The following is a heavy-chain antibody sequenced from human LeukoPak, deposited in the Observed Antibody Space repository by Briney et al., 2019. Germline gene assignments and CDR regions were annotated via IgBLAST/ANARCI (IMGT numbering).Heavy chain of an antibody. J-gene: IGHJ4*02. CDR3: AKDEIAAAAVPYYFDY. CDR1: GFTFSSYG. CDR2: IRYDGSNK. V-gene: IGHV3-30*02. Sequence: PGGSLRLSCAASGFTFSSYGMHWVRQAPGKGLEWVAFIRYDGSNKYYADSVKSRFTISRDNSKNTLYLQMNSLRAEDTAVYYCAKDEIAAAAVPYYFDYWGQGTLVTVSS. D-gene: IGHD6-13*01.